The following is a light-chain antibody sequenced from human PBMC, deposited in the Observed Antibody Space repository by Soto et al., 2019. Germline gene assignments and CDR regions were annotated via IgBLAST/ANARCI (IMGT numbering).Light chain of an antibody. CDR3: SSYTGSSTLYV. CDR2: DVS. V-gene: IGLV2-14*03. J-gene: IGLJ1*01. CDR1: SSDVGDYDY. Sequence: QSALTQPASVAGSPGQSITISCTGTSSDVGDYDYVSWYRQQPGKAPKLLIYDVSNRPSEISNRSSGSKSANTASLTISGLQAEDEADYYCSSYTGSSTLYVFGTGTKLTVL.